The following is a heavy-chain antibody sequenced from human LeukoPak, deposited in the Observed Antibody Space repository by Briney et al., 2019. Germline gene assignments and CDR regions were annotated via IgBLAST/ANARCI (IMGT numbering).Heavy chain of an antibody. V-gene: IGHV4-39*01. CDR2: IYYSGST. CDR3: ARLRLRFLEGFHLFDY. J-gene: IGHJ4*02. CDR1: GGSISSSSYY. D-gene: IGHD3-3*01. Sequence: SETLSLTCTVTGGSISSSSYYWGWIRQPPGKGLEWIGSIYYSGSTYYNPSLKSRVTISVDTSKNQFSLKLSSVTAADTAVYYCARLRLRFLEGFHLFDYWGQGTLVTVSS.